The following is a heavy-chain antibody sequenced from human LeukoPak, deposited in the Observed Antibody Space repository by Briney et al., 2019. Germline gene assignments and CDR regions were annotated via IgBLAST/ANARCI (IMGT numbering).Heavy chain of an antibody. CDR2: IYPGDSGT. CDR3: AKHAGPIVGGTMGYFDY. CDR1: GYSFTTYW. V-gene: IGHV5-51*01. J-gene: IGHJ4*02. D-gene: IGHD1-26*01. Sequence: PGESLKISCKASGYSFTTYWIGWVRQMPGKGLEWMGIIYPGDSGTRYSPSFQGQVTISADKSISTAYLQWSSLKASDTAMYYCAKHAGPIVGGTMGYFDYWGQGVLVAVSS.